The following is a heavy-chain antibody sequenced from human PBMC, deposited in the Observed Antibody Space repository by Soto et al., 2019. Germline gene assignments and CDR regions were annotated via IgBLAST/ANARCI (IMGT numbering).Heavy chain of an antibody. D-gene: IGHD2-15*01. V-gene: IGHV1-18*01. CDR2: FSVFNGNT. CDR3: GRYWSGGIIDS. J-gene: IGHJ3*01. CDR1: GYTFTGYG. Sequence: QVQLVQSGAEVKKPGAAVKVSCKTSGYTFTGYGINWVRQAPGHGLEWMGWFSVFNGNTKYGQNIQDRVIMSTDTSTSTAYMELRSLRSDDTAVYFCGRYWSGGIIDSWGQGTMLIVSS.